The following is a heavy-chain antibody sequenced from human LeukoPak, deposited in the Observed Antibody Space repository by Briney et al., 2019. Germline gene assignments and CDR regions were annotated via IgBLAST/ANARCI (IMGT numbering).Heavy chain of an antibody. J-gene: IGHJ2*01. CDR1: GFTFSNYW. CDR3: TKGAVSQLPHPLYFDL. Sequence: GGSLRLSCAASGFTFSNYWMHWVRQAPTKGLVWVSRINGDGRSTNYADSVKGRFTISRDNAKNTLYLQMNSLRVEDTAIYYCTKGAVSQLPHPLYFDLWGRGTLVTVSS. CDR2: INGDGRST. V-gene: IGHV3-74*01. D-gene: IGHD2-2*01.